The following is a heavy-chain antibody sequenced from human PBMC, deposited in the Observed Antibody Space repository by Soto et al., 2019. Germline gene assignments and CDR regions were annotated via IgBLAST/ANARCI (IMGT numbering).Heavy chain of an antibody. Sequence: GGSLRLSCAASGFTFRSYAMSWVRQPPGKGLEWVSAITDGGVSTYYADSVKGRFTISRDNSKNTLFLQMNRLRVEDTAIYYCAKVRSAPRLTLTQVTDHFDSWGQGTLVTVSS. CDR3: AKVRSAPRLTLTQVTDHFDS. J-gene: IGHJ4*02. CDR1: GFTFRSYA. CDR2: ITDGGVST. D-gene: IGHD2-21*02. V-gene: IGHV3-23*01.